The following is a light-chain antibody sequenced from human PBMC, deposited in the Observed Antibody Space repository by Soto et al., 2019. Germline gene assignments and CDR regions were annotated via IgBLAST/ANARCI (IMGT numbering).Light chain of an antibody. Sequence: DIVMTQSPLSLPVTPGEPASISCRSSQSLLHSNGYNYLDWCLQKPGQSPQLLIYLGSNRASGVPDRFSGSGSGTDFTLRISRVEAEDVGVYYCMQARQTPITFGQGTRLAIK. CDR3: MQARQTPIT. CDR2: LGS. J-gene: IGKJ5*01. V-gene: IGKV2-28*01. CDR1: QSLLHSNGYNY.